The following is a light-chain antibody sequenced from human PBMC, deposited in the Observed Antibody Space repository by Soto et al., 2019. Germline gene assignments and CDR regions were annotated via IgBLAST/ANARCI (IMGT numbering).Light chain of an antibody. CDR1: QSVSSSY. CDR3: QQYGRSPPEFT. Sequence: EIVLTQSPGTLSLSPGERATLSCRASQSVSSSYLACYQQKPGQAPRLLIYGASSRATGIPDRFSGSGSGTDFTLTISGLEPEDFAVYCCQQYGRSPPEFTFGAGTQGDIK. CDR2: GAS. J-gene: IGKJ3*01. V-gene: IGKV3-20*01.